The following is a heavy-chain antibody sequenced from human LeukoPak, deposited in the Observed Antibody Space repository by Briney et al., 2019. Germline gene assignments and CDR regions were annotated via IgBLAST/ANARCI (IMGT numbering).Heavy chain of an antibody. CDR2: INPNSGGP. D-gene: IGHD2-2*02. Sequence: GASVKVSCKASGYTFTGYYMHWVRQAPGQGLEGRGGINPNSGGPNYAQKFHPRVTMTRDTSISTAYMELSRLTSDDTAVYYCARVSNPEYQLLYYFAYGGQGTLVTVSA. CDR1: GYTFTGYY. CDR3: ARVSNPEYQLLYYFAY. V-gene: IGHV1-2*02. J-gene: IGHJ4*02.